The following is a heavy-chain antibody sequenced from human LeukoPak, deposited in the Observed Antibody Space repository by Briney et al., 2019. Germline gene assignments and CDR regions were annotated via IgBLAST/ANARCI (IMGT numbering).Heavy chain of an antibody. V-gene: IGHV3-13*04. J-gene: IGHJ5*02. Sequence: GGSLRLSCAASGFPFRSYDFHWVRHAAGKGLEWVSGMGTAGDTYFPGSVKGRFTITRENAKNPLYLQMNSLRAADTAVYYCARGSSFGCEPWGQGTLVTVSS. CDR2: MGTAGDT. CDR3: ARGSSFGCEP. CDR1: GFPFRSYD.